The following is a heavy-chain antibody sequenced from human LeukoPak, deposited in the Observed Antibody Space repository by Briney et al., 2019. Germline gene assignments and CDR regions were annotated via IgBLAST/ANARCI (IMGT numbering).Heavy chain of an antibody. Sequence: GGSLRLSCAASGFTFSSYWMSWVRQAPGKGLEWVANIKQDGSEQYYVDSVKGRFTISRDNAKNSLFLQMNSLRGEDTAVYYCTREHLTVSYFDYWGQGTLVTVSS. CDR3: TREHLTVSYFDY. CDR1: GFTFSSYW. J-gene: IGHJ4*02. D-gene: IGHD4-11*01. V-gene: IGHV3-7*05. CDR2: IKQDGSEQ.